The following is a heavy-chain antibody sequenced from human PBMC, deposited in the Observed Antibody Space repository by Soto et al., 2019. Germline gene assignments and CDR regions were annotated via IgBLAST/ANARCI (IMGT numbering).Heavy chain of an antibody. CDR1: GDSIGKSKYY. D-gene: IGHD3-22*01. CDR2: VFYNGNT. V-gene: IGHV4-39*01. J-gene: IGHJ2*01. CDR3: AKHPYNPLVRPFRHFDL. Sequence: QLQLQESGPGLLKSSETLSLTCTVSGDSIGKSKYYWGWIRQPPGKGLEWIGSVFYNGNTYHNPSLKSRVTMSVDTSNNQFSLRMSSVTAADTSVYYCAKHPYNPLVRPFRHFDLWGRGTLVTVSS.